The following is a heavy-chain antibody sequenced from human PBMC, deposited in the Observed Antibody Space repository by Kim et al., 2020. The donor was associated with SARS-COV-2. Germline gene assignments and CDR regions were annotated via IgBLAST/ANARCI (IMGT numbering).Heavy chain of an antibody. CDR3: ARDLTSRGVTAFDI. D-gene: IGHD3-9*01. J-gene: IGHJ3*02. Sequence: NPSLKSRVTISVDTSKNQFSLKLSSVTAADTAVYYCARDLTSRGVTAFDIWGQGTMVTVSS. V-gene: IGHV4-59*01.